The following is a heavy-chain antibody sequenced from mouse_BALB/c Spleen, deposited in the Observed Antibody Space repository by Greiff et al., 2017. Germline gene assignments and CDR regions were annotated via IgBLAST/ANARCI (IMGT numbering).Heavy chain of an antibody. CDR2: ISSGSSTI. CDR3: GRGGGLRRGFDD. Sequence: EVMLVESGGGLVQPGGSRKLSCAASGFTFSSFGMHWVRQAPEKGLEWVAYISSGSSTIYYADTVKGRFTISRDNPKNTLFLQMTSLRSEDTAMYYCGRGGGLRRGFDDWGQGTTLTVSS. J-gene: IGHJ2*01. V-gene: IGHV5-17*02. CDR1: GFTFSSFG. D-gene: IGHD2-4*01.